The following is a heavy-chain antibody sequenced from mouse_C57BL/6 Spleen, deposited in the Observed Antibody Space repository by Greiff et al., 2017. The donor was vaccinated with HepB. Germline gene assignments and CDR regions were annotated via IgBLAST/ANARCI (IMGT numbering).Heavy chain of an antibody. CDR1: GYAFSSSW. CDR3: ARDEGDY. J-gene: IGHJ2*01. V-gene: IGHV1-82*01. D-gene: IGHD1-2*01. Sequence: VQVVESGPELVKPGASVKISCKASGYAFSSSWMNWVKQRPGKGLEWIGRIYPGDGDTNYNGKFKGKATLTADKSSSTAYMQLSSLTSEDSAVYFCARDEGDYWGQGTTLTVSS. CDR2: IYPGDGDT.